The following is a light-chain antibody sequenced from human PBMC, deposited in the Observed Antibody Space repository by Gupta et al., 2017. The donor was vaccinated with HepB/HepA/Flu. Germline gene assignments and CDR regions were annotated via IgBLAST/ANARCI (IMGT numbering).Light chain of an antibody. V-gene: IGLV1-40*01. CDR2: DNI. Sequence: QSILTQPPSLSGAPGQTVTISCTGNNAYIGTGSDIHWYQHLPGAAPNLLLYDNIYRPSGVPDRFSGSKSGTSASLAISGLQAEEEGDYYCQSYDPSRSGPGIFGGGTKLTVL. CDR3: QSYDPSRSGPGI. CDR1: NAYIGTGSD. J-gene: IGLJ2*01.